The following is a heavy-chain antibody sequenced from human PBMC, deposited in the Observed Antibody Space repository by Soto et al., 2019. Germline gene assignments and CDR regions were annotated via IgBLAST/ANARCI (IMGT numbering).Heavy chain of an antibody. D-gene: IGHD2-15*01. CDR1: GFTFSSYS. V-gene: IGHV3-48*02. CDR2: ISSSSSTI. Sequence: PGGSLRLSCAASGFTFSSYSMNWVRQAPGKGLEWVSYISSSSSTIYYADSVKGRFTISRDNAKSSLYLQMNSLRDEDTAVYYCARDEYCSGGSCLSAWGQGTLVTVSS. J-gene: IGHJ5*02. CDR3: ARDEYCSGGSCLSA.